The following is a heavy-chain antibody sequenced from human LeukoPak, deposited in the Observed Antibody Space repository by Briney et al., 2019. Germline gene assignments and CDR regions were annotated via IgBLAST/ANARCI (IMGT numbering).Heavy chain of an antibody. D-gene: IGHD4-17*01. CDR1: GYSITSDYY. CDR3: AGISTGSCFRH. Sequence: SSETLSLTCTVSGYSITSDYYWGCIRRSPARGLEWLGSISHSGNTYYDPSFKSRVTISRDTSKNQFSLKLNSVTAADTALYYCAGISTGSCFRHWGQGTVVTVSS. J-gene: IGHJ1*01. V-gene: IGHV4-38-2*02. CDR2: ISHSGNT.